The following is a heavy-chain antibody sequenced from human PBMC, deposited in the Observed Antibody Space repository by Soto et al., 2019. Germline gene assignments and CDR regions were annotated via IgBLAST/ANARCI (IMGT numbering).Heavy chain of an antibody. CDR3: AKDVLTSPRAFDI. CDR1: GFISSSYD. J-gene: IGHJ3*02. D-gene: IGHD3-16*01. V-gene: IGHV3-23*01. Sequence: GVSVRGSCAASGFISSSYDMSWGRQAPGKGLEWVSAISGSGGTTYYADSVKGRFTISTDNSNNRLYLQMNILRAEDTAVYYCAKDVLTSPRAFDIWGQGTMVTVSS. CDR2: ISGSGGTT.